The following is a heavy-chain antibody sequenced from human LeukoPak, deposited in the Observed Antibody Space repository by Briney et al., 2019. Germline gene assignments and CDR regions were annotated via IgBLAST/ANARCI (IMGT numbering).Heavy chain of an antibody. CDR2: IYSGGST. J-gene: IGHJ4*02. CDR1: GFTVSSNY. CDR3: ARSPSSSRPYYFDY. Sequence: PGGSLRLSCAASGFTVSSNYMSWVRQAPGKGPEWVSVIYSGGSTYYADSVKGRFTISRDNSKNTLYLQMNSLRAEDTAVYYCARSPSSSRPYYFDYWGQGTLVTVSS. D-gene: IGHD6-6*01. V-gene: IGHV3-66*01.